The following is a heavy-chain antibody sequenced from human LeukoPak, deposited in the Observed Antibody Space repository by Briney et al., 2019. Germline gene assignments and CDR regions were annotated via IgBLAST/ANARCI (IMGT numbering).Heavy chain of an antibody. V-gene: IGHV3-7*01. CDR1: GFTFSSYW. J-gene: IGHJ4*02. CDR2: IKQDGSEK. CDR3: ARAPPALPDYILFDY. D-gene: IGHD2/OR15-2a*01. Sequence: GGSLRLSCAASGFTFSSYWMSWVRQAPGKGLEWVANIKQDGSEKYYVDSVKGRFTISRDNAKNSLYLQMNSLRAEDTAVYYCARAPPALPDYILFDYWGQGTLVTVSS.